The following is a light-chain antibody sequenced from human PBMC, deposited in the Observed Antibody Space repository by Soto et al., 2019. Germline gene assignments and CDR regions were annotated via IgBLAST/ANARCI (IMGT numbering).Light chain of an antibody. Sequence: DIQMTQSPSTLSASVGDRVTITCRASQSINKWLAWFQQRPGEAPKVLIYEASNLERGVPSRFSGSGSGTEFTLTISSLQPDDFATYYCQQYSTCPVTFGQGTRLEIK. J-gene: IGKJ5*01. CDR3: QQYSTCPVT. CDR1: QSINKW. V-gene: IGKV1-5*03. CDR2: EAS.